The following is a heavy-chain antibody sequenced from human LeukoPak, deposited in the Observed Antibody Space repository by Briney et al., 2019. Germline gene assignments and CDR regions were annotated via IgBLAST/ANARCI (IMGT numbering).Heavy chain of an antibody. CDR1: GHTLTELS. CDR3: ARSAVVLPYYFDS. D-gene: IGHD6-19*01. V-gene: IGHV1-24*01. CDR2: FDPVDGKA. J-gene: IGHJ4*02. Sequence: ASVKVSCKVSGHTLTELSTHWVRQAPGKGREWMAFFDPVDGKAISAQDFQGRISTTEDTYTDTVHIELTSLTSEDTAVYYCARSAVVLPYYFDSWGQGTLVTVPS.